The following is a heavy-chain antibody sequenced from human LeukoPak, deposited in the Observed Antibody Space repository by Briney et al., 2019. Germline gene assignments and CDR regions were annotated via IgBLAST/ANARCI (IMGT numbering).Heavy chain of an antibody. J-gene: IGHJ4*02. V-gene: IGHV3-23*01. CDR1: GFTFSSYA. D-gene: IGHD4-17*01. Sequence: PGGSLRLSCAAPGFTFSSYAMSWVRQAPGKGLEWVSAISGSGGSTYYADSVKGRFTISRDNSKNTLYLQMNSLRAEDTAVYYCAKVPYGDYLYYFDYWGQGTLVTVSS. CDR2: ISGSGGST. CDR3: AKVPYGDYLYYFDY.